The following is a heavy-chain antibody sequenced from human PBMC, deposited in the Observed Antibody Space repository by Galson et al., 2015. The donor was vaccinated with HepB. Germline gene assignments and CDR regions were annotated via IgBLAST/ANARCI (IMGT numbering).Heavy chain of an antibody. CDR2: IWYDGSNK. D-gene: IGHD3-3*01. Sequence: SLRLSCAAPGFTFSSYGMHWVRQAPGKGLEWVAVIWYDGSNKYYADSVKGRFTISRDNSKNTLYLQMNSLRAEDTAVYYCARDSFRFLEWSRGMDVWGKGTTVTVSS. V-gene: IGHV3-33*01. CDR1: GFTFSSYG. J-gene: IGHJ6*04. CDR3: ARDSFRFLEWSRGMDV.